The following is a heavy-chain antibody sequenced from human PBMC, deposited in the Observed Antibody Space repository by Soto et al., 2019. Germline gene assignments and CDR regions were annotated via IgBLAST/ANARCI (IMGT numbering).Heavy chain of an antibody. J-gene: IGHJ4*02. CDR2: INHSGST. CDR1: GGSFSGYY. V-gene: IGHV4-34*01. Sequence: PSETLSLTCAVYGGSFSGYYWSWIRQPPGKGLEWIGEINHSGSTNYNPSLKRRGTISVDTSKNQFSLKLSSVTAAETAVYYCARARFYYDSSGPRDYWGQGTLVTVSS. CDR3: ARARFYYDSSGPRDY. D-gene: IGHD3-22*01.